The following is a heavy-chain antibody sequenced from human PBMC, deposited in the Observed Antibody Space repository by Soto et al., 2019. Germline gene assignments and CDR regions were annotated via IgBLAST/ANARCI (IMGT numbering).Heavy chain of an antibody. CDR2: IYSGGST. CDR1: GFNVSNNY. J-gene: IGHJ4*02. V-gene: IGHV3-66*01. CDR3: AAYSPEGY. Sequence: EEQLVASGGDLVQPGGSLRLSCAASGFNVSNNYLSRVRQAPGKGMEWVSLIYSGGSTYYADSVKGRFTISRDSSKNTLYLQMSRLRAEDTAMYYLAAYSPEGYWVQGTLVTVSS. D-gene: IGHD3-16*01.